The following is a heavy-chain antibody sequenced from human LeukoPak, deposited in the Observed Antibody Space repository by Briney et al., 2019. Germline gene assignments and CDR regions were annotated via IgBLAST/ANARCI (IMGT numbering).Heavy chain of an antibody. CDR1: GGSISSSSYY. J-gene: IGHJ4*02. D-gene: IGHD3-16*02. Sequence: PSETLSLTCTVSGGSISSSSYYWGWIRQPPGKGLEWIGSIYYSGSTYYNPSLKSRVTISVDTSKNQFSLKLSSVTAADTAVYYCARGDYVWGSYRPPDYWGQGTLVTVSS. V-gene: IGHV4-39*01. CDR3: ARGDYVWGSYRPPDY. CDR2: IYYSGST.